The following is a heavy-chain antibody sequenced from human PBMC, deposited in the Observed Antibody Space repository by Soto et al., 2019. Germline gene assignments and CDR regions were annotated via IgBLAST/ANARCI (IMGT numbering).Heavy chain of an antibody. CDR1: GGSISSSSYY. Sequence: QLQLQESGPGLVKPSETLSLTCTVSGGSISSSSYYWGWIRQPPGKGLEWIGSIYYSGSTYYNPSLKRRVTISVDTSKNQFSLKLSSVTAADTAVYYCARPYYDFWSGYGIYNWFDPWGQGTLVTVSS. CDR3: ARPYYDFWSGYGIYNWFDP. D-gene: IGHD3-3*01. V-gene: IGHV4-39*01. CDR2: IYYSGST. J-gene: IGHJ5*02.